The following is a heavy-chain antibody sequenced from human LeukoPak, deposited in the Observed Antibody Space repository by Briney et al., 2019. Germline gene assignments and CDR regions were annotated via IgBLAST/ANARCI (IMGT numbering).Heavy chain of an antibody. Sequence: GGSLRLSCAASGFTFSSYWMHWVRQAPGKGLVWVSRIDSDGSSTSYADSVKGRFTISSDNAKNMLYLQMNSLRAEDTAVYYCTRGYGSGSLIAFDIWGQGTMVTVSS. V-gene: IGHV3-74*01. CDR3: TRGYGSGSLIAFDI. CDR2: IDSDGSST. J-gene: IGHJ3*02. D-gene: IGHD3-10*01. CDR1: GFTFSSYW.